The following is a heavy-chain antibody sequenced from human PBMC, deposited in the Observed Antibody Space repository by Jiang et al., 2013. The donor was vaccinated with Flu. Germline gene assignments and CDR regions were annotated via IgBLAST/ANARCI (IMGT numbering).Heavy chain of an antibody. D-gene: IGHD3-22*01. CDR2: MLYSGST. CDR1: GDSLMTSSYY. V-gene: IGHV4-39*01. CDR3: ARHHSPFYYDTSGSTVYDAFER. J-gene: IGHJ3*02. Sequence: SGSGLVKPSETLSLTCSVSGDSLMTSSYYWGWIRQTPGKGLEWAGSMLYSGSTYYSPSLKGRVAMSVDTSKNQFSLKLSSVTAADTAVYYCARHHSPFYYDTSGSTVYDAFERWGQGTMVTVSS.